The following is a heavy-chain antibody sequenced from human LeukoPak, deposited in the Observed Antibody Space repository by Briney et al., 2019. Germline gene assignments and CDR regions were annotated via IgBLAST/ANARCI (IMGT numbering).Heavy chain of an antibody. CDR1: GFTFSSYA. CDR2: ISGSGGST. J-gene: IGHJ4*02. CDR3: AKDPRPGLSLVGTRLDY. V-gene: IGHV3-23*01. D-gene: IGHD7-27*01. Sequence: GGSLRLSCAASGFTFSSYAMSWVRQAPGKGLEWVSAISGSGGSTYYADSVKGRFTISRDNSKNTLYLQMNSLRAEDTAVYYCAKDPRPGLSLVGTRLDYWGQGTLVTVSS.